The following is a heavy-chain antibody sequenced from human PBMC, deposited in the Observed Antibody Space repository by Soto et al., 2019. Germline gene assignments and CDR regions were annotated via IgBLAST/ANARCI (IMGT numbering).Heavy chain of an antibody. Sequence: TLSLTCTVSGGSISSGDYYWSWIRQPPGKGLEWIGYIYYSGSTYYNPSLKSRVTIAVDTSKNQFSLKLSPVTAADTAVYYCAKAAEYCSSTSCPYYFDYWGQGTLVTVSS. CDR2: IYYSGST. CDR3: AKAAEYCSSTSCPYYFDY. J-gene: IGHJ4*02. CDR1: GGSISSGDYY. D-gene: IGHD2-2*01. V-gene: IGHV4-30-4*01.